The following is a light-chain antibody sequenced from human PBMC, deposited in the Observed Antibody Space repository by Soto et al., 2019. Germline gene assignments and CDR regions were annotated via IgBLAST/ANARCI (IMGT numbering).Light chain of an antibody. Sequence: DIQMTQSPSTLSASVGDRVTTTCRASQTVNTWLAWYQQKPGKAPNFVIYKASSLKSGVPSRFSGGGSGTEFTLTISSLQPDDFATYYCQQYHSYPWTFGQGTKVDIK. J-gene: IGKJ1*01. CDR1: QTVNTW. CDR2: KAS. CDR3: QQYHSYPWT. V-gene: IGKV1-5*03.